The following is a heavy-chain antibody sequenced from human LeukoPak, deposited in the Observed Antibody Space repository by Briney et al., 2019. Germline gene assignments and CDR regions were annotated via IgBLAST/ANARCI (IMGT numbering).Heavy chain of an antibody. J-gene: IGHJ4*02. CDR2: INHSGST. V-gene: IGHV4-34*01. CDR1: GGSFSGYY. D-gene: IGHD6-13*01. CDR3: ARGGVEDSSSWYTY. Sequence: SETPSLTCAVYGGSFSGYYWSWIRQPPGKGLEWIGEINHSGSTNYNPSLKSRVTISVDTSKNQFSLKLSSVTAADTAVYYCARGGVEDSSSWYTYWGQGTLVTVSS.